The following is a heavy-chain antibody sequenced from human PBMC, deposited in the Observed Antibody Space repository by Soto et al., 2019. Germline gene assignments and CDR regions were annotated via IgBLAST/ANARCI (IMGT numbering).Heavy chain of an antibody. CDR1: GFTFSSYA. D-gene: IGHD3-9*01. J-gene: IGHJ6*02. V-gene: IGHV3-30-3*01. CDR2: ISYDGSNK. CDR3: AKAPWGYDILTGYPPDYYYGMDV. Sequence: PGGSLRLSCAASGFTFSSYAMHWVRQAPGKGLEWVAVISYDGSNKYYADSVKGRFTISRDNSKNTLYLQMNSLRAEDTAVYYCAKAPWGYDILTGYPPDYYYGMDVWGQGTTVTVSS.